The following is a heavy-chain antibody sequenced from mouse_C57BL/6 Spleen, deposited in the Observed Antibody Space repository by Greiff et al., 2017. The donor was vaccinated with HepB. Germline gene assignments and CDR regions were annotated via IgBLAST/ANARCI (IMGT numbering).Heavy chain of an antibody. D-gene: IGHD1-1*01. CDR2: IDPSDSET. V-gene: IGHV1-52*01. Sequence: QVQLKQPGAELVRPGSSVKLSCKASGYTFTSYWMHWVKQRPIQGLEWIGNIDPSDSETHYNQKFKDKATLTVDKSSSTAYMQLSSLTSEDSAVYYCARDTTVVEGFAYWGQGTLVTVSA. CDR3: ARDTTVVEGFAY. CDR1: GYTFTSYW. J-gene: IGHJ3*01.